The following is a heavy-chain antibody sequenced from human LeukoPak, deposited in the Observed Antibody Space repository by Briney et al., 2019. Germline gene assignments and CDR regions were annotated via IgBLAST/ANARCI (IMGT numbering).Heavy chain of an antibody. D-gene: IGHD7-27*01. V-gene: IGHV3-48*01. Sequence: PGGSLRLSCAASGFTFNTYNMNWVRQAPGKGLEWVSYIRSSSRSIYYADSVKGRFTISRDNAKNSLYLQMDSLRAEDTAIYYCVRDGWHWDFDYWGQGTPVTVSS. CDR3: VRDGWHWDFDY. CDR2: IRSSSRSI. CDR1: GFTFNTYN. J-gene: IGHJ4*02.